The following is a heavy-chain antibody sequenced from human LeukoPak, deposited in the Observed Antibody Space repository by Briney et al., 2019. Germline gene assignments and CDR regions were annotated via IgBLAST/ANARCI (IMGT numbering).Heavy chain of an antibody. CDR1: GGSISSYY. D-gene: IGHD6-13*01. V-gene: IGHV4-59*12. J-gene: IGHJ6*02. Sequence: SETLSLTCTVSGGSISSYYWTWIRQPPGKELKWIGYIYYSGSTNYNPSLKSRVTISVDTSRNQLSLMLTSVTAADTAVYYCARGGYSSSWSLGMDVWGQGTTVTVSS. CDR3: ARGGYSSSWSLGMDV. CDR2: IYYSGST.